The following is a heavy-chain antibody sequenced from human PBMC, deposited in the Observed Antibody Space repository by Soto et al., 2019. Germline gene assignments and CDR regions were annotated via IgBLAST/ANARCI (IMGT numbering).Heavy chain of an antibody. D-gene: IGHD1-7*01. Sequence: GGSLRLSCAASGFTFSSYAMHWVRQAPGKGLEWVAVISYDGSNKYYADSVKGRFTISRDNSKNTLYLQMNSLRAEDTAVYYCARCSWNYGTPHYYYSGMDVWGQGTTVTVSS. CDR1: GFTFSSYA. V-gene: IGHV3-30-3*01. CDR3: ARCSWNYGTPHYYYSGMDV. J-gene: IGHJ6*02. CDR2: ISYDGSNK.